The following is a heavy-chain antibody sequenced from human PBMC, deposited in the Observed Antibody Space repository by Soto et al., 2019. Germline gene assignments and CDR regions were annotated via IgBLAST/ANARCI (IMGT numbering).Heavy chain of an antibody. J-gene: IGHJ4*02. CDR3: ARLYDSSGYYSLNFDY. CDR1: GYSFTSYW. D-gene: IGHD3-22*01. V-gene: IGHV5-51*01. Sequence: GESLKISCKGSGYSFTSYWIGWVRQVPGKGLEWMGIIYPGDSDTRYSPSFQGQVTISADKSISTAYLQWSSLKASDTAMYYCARLYDSSGYYSLNFDYWGQGTLVTVS. CDR2: IYPGDSDT.